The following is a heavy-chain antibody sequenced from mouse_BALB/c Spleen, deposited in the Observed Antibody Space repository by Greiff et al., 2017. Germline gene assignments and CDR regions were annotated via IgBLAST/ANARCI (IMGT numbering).Heavy chain of an antibody. J-gene: IGHJ4*01. CDR2: ILPGSGST. CDR1: GYTFSSYW. CDR3: ARPLPSTLIKNYAFDY. Sequence: QGQLQQSGAELVKPGASVKISCKATGYTFSSYWIEWVKQRPGHGLEWMGEILPGSGSTNYNEKFKGKATFTADTSSNTAYMQLSSLTSEDSAVYSSARPLPSTLIKNYAFDYWGQGTSVTVSS. V-gene: IGHV1-9*01. D-gene: IGHD2-4*01.